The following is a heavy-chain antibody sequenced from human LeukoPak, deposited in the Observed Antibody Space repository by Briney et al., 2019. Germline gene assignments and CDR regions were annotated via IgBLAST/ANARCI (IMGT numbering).Heavy chain of an antibody. Sequence: GGSLRLSCGASGFTFRNYDMHWVRQAAGKGLEWVSTIVIGGDTYYPGSVKGRFTISRENAKNSLYLQMNSLKAGDTAVYYCARGEFYGSGSYLFDYWGQGILVTVSS. J-gene: IGHJ4*02. V-gene: IGHV3-13*01. CDR1: GFTFRNYD. CDR2: IVIGGDT. CDR3: ARGEFYGSGSYLFDY. D-gene: IGHD3-10*01.